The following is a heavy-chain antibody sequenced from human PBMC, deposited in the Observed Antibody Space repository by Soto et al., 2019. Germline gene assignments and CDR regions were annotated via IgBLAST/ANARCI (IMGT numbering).Heavy chain of an antibody. Sequence: SETLSLTCTVSGDSLSNYYWSWIRQPPGKGLEWIGHVFSSGRTNYNPSLKSRVTISVDTSKNQFSLKLSSVTAADTAVYYCARVMTNYGDSEYFQPWGQGTLVTVSS. V-gene: IGHV4-59*01. CDR2: VFSSGRT. CDR3: ARVMTNYGDSEYFQP. D-gene: IGHD1-7*01. J-gene: IGHJ1*01. CDR1: GDSLSNYY.